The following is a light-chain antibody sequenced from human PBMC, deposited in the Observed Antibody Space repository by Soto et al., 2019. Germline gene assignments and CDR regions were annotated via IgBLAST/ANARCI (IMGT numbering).Light chain of an antibody. Sequence: EIVLTQSPATLSLSPGERATLSCRASQSVSSYLAWYQQKPGQAPRLLIYDASNRATGIPARFSGSGSGTDVTLTISSLETEDFAVYYWQQRSNWPQTFGQGTKLEIK. CDR2: DAS. CDR1: QSVSSY. J-gene: IGKJ2*01. CDR3: QQRSNWPQT. V-gene: IGKV3-11*01.